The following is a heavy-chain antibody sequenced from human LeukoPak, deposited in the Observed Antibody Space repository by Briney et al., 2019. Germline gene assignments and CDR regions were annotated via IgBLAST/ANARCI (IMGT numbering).Heavy chain of an antibody. Sequence: SETLSLTCTLSGGSISTYYWSWIRQPPGKGLEWIVYIYHSGSTNYNPSLKSRVTISVDTSKNQFSLKLSSVTAADTAVYYCASGGGYASPIGYWGQGALVTVSS. J-gene: IGHJ4*02. V-gene: IGHV4-59*01. CDR1: GGSISTYY. CDR3: ASGGGYASPIGY. CDR2: IYHSGST. D-gene: IGHD5-12*01.